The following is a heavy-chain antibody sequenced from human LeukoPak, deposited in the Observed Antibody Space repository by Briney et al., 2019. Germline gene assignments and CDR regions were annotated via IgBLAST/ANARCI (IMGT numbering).Heavy chain of an antibody. D-gene: IGHD3-22*01. J-gene: IGHJ3*02. CDR2: ISGSGAST. CDR1: GFTLSTNA. V-gene: IGHV3-23*01. Sequence: GGSLRLPCLTSGFTLSTNAMSWVRQAPGKGLEWISGISGSGASTYYADSVKGRFTISRDNSKNTLYLQMNSLRVEDTAIYYCAKRTDSSGNRGGAFDIWGQGTMVTVSS. CDR3: AKRTDSSGNRGGAFDI.